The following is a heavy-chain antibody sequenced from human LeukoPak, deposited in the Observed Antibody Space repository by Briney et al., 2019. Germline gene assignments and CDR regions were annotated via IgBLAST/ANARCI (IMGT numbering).Heavy chain of an antibody. J-gene: IGHJ4*02. CDR1: GFTFSSYG. V-gene: IGHV3-30*18. CDR3: AKVGLEMATIDY. D-gene: IGHD5-24*01. Sequence: GGSLRLSCAASGFTFSSYGMHWVRQAPGKGLEWVAVISYDGSNKYYADSVKGRFTISRDNSKNTLYLQMNSLRAEGTAVYYCAKVGLEMATIDYWGQGTLVTVSS. CDR2: ISYDGSNK.